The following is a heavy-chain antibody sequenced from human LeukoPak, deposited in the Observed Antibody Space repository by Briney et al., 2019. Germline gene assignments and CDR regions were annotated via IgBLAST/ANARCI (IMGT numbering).Heavy chain of an antibody. J-gene: IGHJ6*03. CDR3: ARAITYYDFWSGYYSYYYMDV. CDR1: GGSISSSSYY. Sequence: SETLSLTCTVSGGSISSSSYYWGWIRQPPGKGLEWIGSIYYSGSTYYNPSLKSRVPISVDTSKNQFSLKLSSVTAADTAVYYCARAITYYDFWSGYYSYYYMDVWGKGTTVTVSS. V-gene: IGHV4-39*07. D-gene: IGHD3-3*01. CDR2: IYYSGST.